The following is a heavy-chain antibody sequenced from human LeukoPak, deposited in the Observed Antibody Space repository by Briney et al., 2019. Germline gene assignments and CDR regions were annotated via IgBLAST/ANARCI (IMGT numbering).Heavy chain of an antibody. CDR3: ARELNGATEYYMDV. CDR1: GYTFTGYY. V-gene: IGHV1-46*01. CDR2: INPSGGST. Sequence: ASVKVSCKASGYTFTGYYMHWVRQAPGQGLEWMGVINPSGGSTSYAQKFQGRVTMTRDMSTSTVYMELSSLRSEDTAVYYCARELNGATEYYMDVWGKGTTVTVSS. D-gene: IGHD5-12*01. J-gene: IGHJ6*03.